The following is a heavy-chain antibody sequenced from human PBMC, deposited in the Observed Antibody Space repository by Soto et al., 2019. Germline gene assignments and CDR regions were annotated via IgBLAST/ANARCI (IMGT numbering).Heavy chain of an antibody. J-gene: IGHJ6*02. CDR1: GGSFSGYY. CDR3: ARGGRGYSDGSYYYYGMDV. Sequence: QVQLQQWGAGLLKPSETLSLTCAVYGGSFSGYYWSWIRQPPGKGLEWIGEINHSGSTNYNPSLKSRVTISVDTSKNQFSLKLSSVTAADTAVYYCARGGRGYSDGSYYYYGMDVWGQGTTVTVSS. V-gene: IGHV4-34*01. D-gene: IGHD5-18*01. CDR2: INHSGST.